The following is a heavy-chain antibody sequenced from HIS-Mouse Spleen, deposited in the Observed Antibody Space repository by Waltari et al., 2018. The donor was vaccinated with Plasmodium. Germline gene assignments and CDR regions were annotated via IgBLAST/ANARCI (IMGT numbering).Heavy chain of an antibody. Sequence: EAQLVESGGGLVQPVGSLRRSCAAAGFTFRSYWMSWVRQAPGKGLEWVANIKQDGSEKYYVDSLKGRFTISRDNAKNSLYLQMNSLRAEDTAVYYCASSWYWYFDLWGRGTLVTVSS. V-gene: IGHV3-7*01. CDR1: GFTFRSYW. D-gene: IGHD6-13*01. CDR3: ASSWYWYFDL. J-gene: IGHJ2*01. CDR2: IKQDGSEK.